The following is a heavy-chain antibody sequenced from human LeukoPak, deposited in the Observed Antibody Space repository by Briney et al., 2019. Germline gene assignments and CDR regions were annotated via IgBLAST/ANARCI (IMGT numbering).Heavy chain of an antibody. V-gene: IGHV5-51*01. CDR3: ARRVAAAGRTHYYYMDV. Sequence: GQPLKISCKGSGYSFTTYWIGWVRQMPGKGLEWMGIIYPGDSDTRYSPSFQGQVTISADKSISTAYLQWSSLKASDTAMYYCARRVAAAGRTHYYYMDVWGKGTTVTVSS. J-gene: IGHJ6*03. CDR2: IYPGDSDT. CDR1: GYSFTTYW. D-gene: IGHD6-13*01.